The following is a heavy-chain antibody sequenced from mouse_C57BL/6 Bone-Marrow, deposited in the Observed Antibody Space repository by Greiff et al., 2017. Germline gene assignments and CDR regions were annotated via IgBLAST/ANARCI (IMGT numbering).Heavy chain of an antibody. CDR3: ARSRGLRGWFAY. V-gene: IGHV1-54*01. CDR1: GYAFTNYL. Sequence: QVQLKQSGAELVRPGTSVKVSCKASGYAFTNYLIEWVKQRPGQGLEWIGVINPGSGGTNYTEKFKGKATLTADKSSSTAYMQLSSLTSEDSAVYFCARSRGLRGWFAYWGQGTLVTVSA. J-gene: IGHJ3*01. CDR2: INPGSGGT. D-gene: IGHD1-1*01.